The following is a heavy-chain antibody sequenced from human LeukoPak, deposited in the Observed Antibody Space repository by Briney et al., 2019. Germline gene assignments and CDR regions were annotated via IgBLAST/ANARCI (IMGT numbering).Heavy chain of an antibody. Sequence: GGSLRLSCAVSGFTFSSYSMIWVRQAPGHGLEWVSSISRWSGIIYYGDSVNCRLTIARDNTKNAVYLKMNSLRAQDTAVYYCARDDTSREIRYFDSFNDYWGQGTLVTVSS. J-gene: IGHJ4*02. CDR3: ARDDTSREIRYFDSFNDY. V-gene: IGHV3-21*01. CDR2: ISRWSGII. CDR1: GFTFSSYS. D-gene: IGHD3-9*01.